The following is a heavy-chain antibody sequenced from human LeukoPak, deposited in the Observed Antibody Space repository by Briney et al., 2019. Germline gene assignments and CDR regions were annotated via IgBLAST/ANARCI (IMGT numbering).Heavy chain of an antibody. CDR1: GGSISSSSYY. D-gene: IGHD2-21*02. V-gene: IGHV4-61*05. Sequence: PSETLSLTCTVSGGSISSSSYYWGWIRQPPGKGLEWIGYIYYSGSINYNPSLQSRVTISVDTSKNQFSLKLSSVSAADTAVYYCARAVTGYHFDHWGQGTLVTVSS. CDR2: IYYSGSI. J-gene: IGHJ4*02. CDR3: ARAVTGYHFDH.